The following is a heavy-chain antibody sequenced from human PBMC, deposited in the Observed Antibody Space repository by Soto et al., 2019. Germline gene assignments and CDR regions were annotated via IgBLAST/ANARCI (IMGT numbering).Heavy chain of an antibody. V-gene: IGHV5-51*01. CDR1: GYSFTSYW. J-gene: IGHJ3*02. CDR3: AGGPAEAWDI. Sequence: PGESLKISCKGSGYSFTSYWIGWVPQMPWKGLEWMGIIYPGDSDTRYSPSFQGQVTISADKSISTAYLQWSSLKASDTAMYYCAGGPAEAWDISAQGTMVPGSS. CDR2: IYPGDSDT.